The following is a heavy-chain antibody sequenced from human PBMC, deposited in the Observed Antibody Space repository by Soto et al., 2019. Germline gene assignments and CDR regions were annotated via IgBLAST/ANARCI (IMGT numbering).Heavy chain of an antibody. CDR1: GGTFSSYA. J-gene: IGHJ6*02. CDR3: ARGARKLLHTYYYYGMDV. CDR2: IIPIFGTA. Sequence: SVKVSCKASGGTFSSYAISWVRQAPGQGLEWMGGIIPIFGTANYAQKFQGRVTITADESTSTAYMELSSLRSEDTAVYYCARGARKLLHTYYYYGMDVWGQGTTVTVSS. D-gene: IGHD3-10*01. V-gene: IGHV1-69*13.